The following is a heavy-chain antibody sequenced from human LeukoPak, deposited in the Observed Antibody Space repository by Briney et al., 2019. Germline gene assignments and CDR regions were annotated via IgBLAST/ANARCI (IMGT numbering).Heavy chain of an antibody. D-gene: IGHD1-7*01. J-gene: IGHJ4*02. CDR3: ARTRTYLDY. CDR2: ISDTGTS. Sequence: SETLSLTCIVSGGSISGYYWSWIRQPPGRGLEWIGYISDTGTSIYNPSLKNRLSMLVDTSKNHFYLNLTSVSAADTAIYYCARTRTYLDYWGQGALVTVSS. CDR1: GGSISGYY. V-gene: IGHV4-59*01.